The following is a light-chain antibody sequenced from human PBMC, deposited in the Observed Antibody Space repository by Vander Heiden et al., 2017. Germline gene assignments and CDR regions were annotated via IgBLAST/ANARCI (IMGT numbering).Light chain of an antibody. CDR2: EVS. J-gene: IGLJ2*01. CDR1: SSDVGSYNL. CDR3: CSYAGRSTSGV. V-gene: IGLV2-23*02. Sequence: QSALTQPASVSGSPGQSITISCTGTSSDVGSYNLVSWYQQHPGKAPKLMIYEVSKRPSGVSNRFAGSKSGKTASLKISGLQAEDEADDYCCSYAGRSTSGVFGGGTKLTVL.